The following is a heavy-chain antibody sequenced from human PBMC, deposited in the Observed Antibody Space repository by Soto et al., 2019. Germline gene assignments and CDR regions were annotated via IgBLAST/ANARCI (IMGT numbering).Heavy chain of an antibody. V-gene: IGHV3-23*01. CDR2: ISGSGGST. Sequence: GGSLRLSCAASGFTFSSYAMSWVRQAPGKGLEWVSAISGSGGSTYYADSAKGRFTISRDNSKNTLYLQMNSLRAENTAVYYCAKDPSPYCSSTSCYLNWFDPWGQGTLVTVSS. J-gene: IGHJ5*02. CDR3: AKDPSPYCSSTSCYLNWFDP. D-gene: IGHD2-2*01. CDR1: GFTFSSYA.